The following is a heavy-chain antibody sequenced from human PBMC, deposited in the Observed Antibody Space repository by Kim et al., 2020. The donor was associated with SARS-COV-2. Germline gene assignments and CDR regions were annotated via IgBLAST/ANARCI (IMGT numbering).Heavy chain of an antibody. CDR2: ISGSGGST. J-gene: IGHJ4*02. D-gene: IGHD6-13*01. Sequence: GGSLRLSCAASGFTFSSYAMSWVRQAPGKGLEWVSAISGSGGSTYYADSVKGRFTISRDNSKNTLYLQMNSLRAEDTAVNYCAKDPGSAVLGAGAGVWVYWGQGNLVTVSS. CDR1: GFTFSSYA. V-gene: IGHV3-23*01. CDR3: AKDPGSAVLGAGAGVWVY.